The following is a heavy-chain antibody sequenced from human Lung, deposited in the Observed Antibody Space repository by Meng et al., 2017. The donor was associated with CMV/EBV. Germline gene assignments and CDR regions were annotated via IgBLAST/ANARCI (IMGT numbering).Heavy chain of an antibody. D-gene: IGHD6-19*01. CDR2: IYTSGTT. Sequence: QVQLQESGPGLVKPSETLSLTCTVSGGSISSYYWSWIRQSAGKGLEWIGRIYTSGTTIYNPSLKSRLTLSLDTSKNQFSLKLNSVTAADTAVYYCARAEADTGNFDYWGQGTLVTASS. J-gene: IGHJ4*02. CDR3: ARAEADTGNFDY. CDR1: GGSISSYY. V-gene: IGHV4-4*07.